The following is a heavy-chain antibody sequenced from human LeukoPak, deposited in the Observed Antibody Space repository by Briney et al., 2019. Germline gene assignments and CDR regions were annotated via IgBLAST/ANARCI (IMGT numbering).Heavy chain of an antibody. Sequence: KPGGSVRLSCAASGFTFSDYYMSWIRQAPGKGLEWVSYISSSGSTIYYADSVKGRFTISRDNAQNSVYLQMNSLRAEDTAVYYCARDLGLHHAFDIWGQGTMVTISS. V-gene: IGHV3-11*04. CDR1: GFTFSDYY. CDR3: ARDLGLHHAFDI. D-gene: IGHD3-10*01. CDR2: ISSSGSTI. J-gene: IGHJ3*02.